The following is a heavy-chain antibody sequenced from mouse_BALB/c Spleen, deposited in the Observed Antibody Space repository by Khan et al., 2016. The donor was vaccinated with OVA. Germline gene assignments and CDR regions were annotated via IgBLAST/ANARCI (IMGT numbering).Heavy chain of an antibody. CDR3: ARGGYSAFAY. Sequence: QVQLQQSGPELVKPGASLKVSCKASGYTFTDYIIGWVKQSTRQGLEWIGDIFPGSDTPYYNEKFKDRATLTADNSANTAYMQLSSLTSEDSAVYFCARGGYSAFAYWGQGTLVTVSA. CDR2: IFPGSDTP. D-gene: IGHD6-1*01. J-gene: IGHJ3*01. V-gene: IGHV1-77*01. CDR1: GYTFTDYI.